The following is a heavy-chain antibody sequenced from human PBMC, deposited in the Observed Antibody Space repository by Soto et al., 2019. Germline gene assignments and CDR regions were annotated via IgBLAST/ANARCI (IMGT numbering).Heavy chain of an antibody. D-gene: IGHD3-10*01. V-gene: IGHV1-8*01. J-gene: IGHJ6*01. CDR2: MNPNSGNT. CDR3: AGEGGRGMDV. Sequence: QVQLVQSGAEVKKPGASVKVSCKASGYTFTSYDINWVRQATGQGREWMGWMNPNSGNTGYAQKFQGRVAMTRNTSICPAYMERSSLSSEDTAVDDCAGEGGRGMDVWGRGTTVTVSS. CDR1: GYTFTSYD.